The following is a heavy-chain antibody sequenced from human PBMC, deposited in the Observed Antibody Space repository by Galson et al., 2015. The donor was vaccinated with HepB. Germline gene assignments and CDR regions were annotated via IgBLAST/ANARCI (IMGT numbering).Heavy chain of an antibody. CDR3: AKDKAAAPSRSFDY. V-gene: IGHV3-9*01. CDR2: ISWNSGSI. Sequence: SLRLSCAASGFTFDDYAMHWGRQAPGKGLEWVSGISWNSGSIGYADSVKGRFTISRDNAKNSLYLQMNSLRAEDTALYYCAKDKAAAPSRSFDYWGQGTLVTVSS. D-gene: IGHD6-13*01. J-gene: IGHJ4*02. CDR1: GFTFDDYA.